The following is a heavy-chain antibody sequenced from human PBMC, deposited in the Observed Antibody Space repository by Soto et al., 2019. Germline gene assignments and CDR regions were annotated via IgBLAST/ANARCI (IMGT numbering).Heavy chain of an antibody. CDR1: GGSISSGGYS. Sequence: SETLSLTCAVSGGSISSGGYSWSRIRQPPGKGLEWIGYIYHSGSTYYNPSLKSRVTISVDRSKNQFSLKLSSVTAADTAVYYCARGGSYYYDSSGYYVGYYYGMDVWGQGTTVTVSS. CDR2: IYHSGST. CDR3: ARGGSYYYDSSGYYVGYYYGMDV. D-gene: IGHD3-22*01. J-gene: IGHJ6*02. V-gene: IGHV4-30-2*01.